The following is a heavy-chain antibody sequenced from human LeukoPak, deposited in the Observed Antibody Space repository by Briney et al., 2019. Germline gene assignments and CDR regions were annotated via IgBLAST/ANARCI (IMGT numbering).Heavy chain of an antibody. CDR2: IRYDGGIK. CDR3: AKDSESGWYEAHFDP. CDR1: GFTFNTYG. J-gene: IGHJ5*02. V-gene: IGHV3-30*02. D-gene: IGHD6-19*01. Sequence: PGGSLRLSCAASGFTFNTYGMHWVRQAPGKGLEWVAFIRYDGGIKYYVDSVKGRFTISRDNSKNALYLQMNSLRGEDTAVYYCAKDSESGWYEAHFDPWGQGTLVTVSS.